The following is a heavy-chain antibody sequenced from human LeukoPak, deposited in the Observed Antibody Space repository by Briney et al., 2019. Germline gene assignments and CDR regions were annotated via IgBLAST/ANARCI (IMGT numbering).Heavy chain of an antibody. CDR3: ARGQLDYYGSGSYPDWFDP. D-gene: IGHD3-10*01. Sequence: PSETLSLTCTVSGGSISSYYWSWIRQPPGKGLEWIGYIYYSGSTNYNPSLKSRVTISVGTSKNQFSLKLSSVTAADTAVYYCARGQLDYYGSGSYPDWFDPWGQGTLVTVSS. V-gene: IGHV4-59*01. CDR2: IYYSGST. CDR1: GGSISSYY. J-gene: IGHJ5*02.